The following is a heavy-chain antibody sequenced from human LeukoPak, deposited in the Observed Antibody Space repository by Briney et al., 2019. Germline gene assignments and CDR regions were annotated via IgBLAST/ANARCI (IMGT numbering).Heavy chain of an antibody. V-gene: IGHV4-39*01. CDR2: IYYSGST. Sequence: SETLSLTCTASGGSISSSSYYWGWIRQPPGKGLEWIGSIYYSGSTYYNPSLKSRVTISVDTSKNQFSLKLSSVTAADTAVYYCARQNPPLYYYYYMDVWGKGTTVTVSS. CDR1: GGSISSSSYY. CDR3: ARQNPPLYYYYYMDV. J-gene: IGHJ6*03.